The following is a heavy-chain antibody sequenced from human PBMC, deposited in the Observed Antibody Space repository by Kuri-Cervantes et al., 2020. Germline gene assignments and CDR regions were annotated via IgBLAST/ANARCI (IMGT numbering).Heavy chain of an antibody. Sequence: ASVKVSSKASAYTFTSYGISWVRQAPGQGLEWMGWISAYNGNTNYAQKIQGRVTITRDTSASTAYMELSSLRSEDTAVYYCARGGYCSSTSCYGGEIWDYYYYYMDVWGKGTTVTVSS. D-gene: IGHD2-2*01. CDR1: AYTFTSYG. CDR3: ARGGYCSSTSCYGGEIWDYYYYYMDV. V-gene: IGHV1-18*01. CDR2: ISAYNGNT. J-gene: IGHJ6*03.